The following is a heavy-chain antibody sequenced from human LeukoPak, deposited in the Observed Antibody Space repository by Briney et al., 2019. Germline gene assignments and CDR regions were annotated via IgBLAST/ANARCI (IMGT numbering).Heavy chain of an antibody. CDR3: ASGYDSSAYRRFDY. J-gene: IGHJ4*02. V-gene: IGHV4-59*01. CDR1: GGSINSYY. CDR2: IYYSGST. D-gene: IGHD3-22*01. Sequence: SETLSLTCTVSGGSINSYYWSWIRQPPGKGLGWIGYIYYSGSTNYNPSLKSRVTISVDTSKNQFSLKLSSVTAADTAVYYCASGYDSSAYRRFDYWGQGTLVTVSS.